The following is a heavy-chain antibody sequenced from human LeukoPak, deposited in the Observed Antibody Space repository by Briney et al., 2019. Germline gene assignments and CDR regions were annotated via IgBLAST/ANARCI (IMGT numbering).Heavy chain of an antibody. CDR3: AKHTKRVEQYSYGGDY. D-gene: IGHD5-18*01. CDR2: ISSSGSTI. Sequence: PGGSLRLSCAASGFTFSSYEMNWVRQAPPKGLEWVSYISSSGSTIYYADSVKGRFTISRDNAKNSLYLQMNSLRAEDTAVYYCAKHTKRVEQYSYGGDYWGQGTLVTVSS. CDR1: GFTFSSYE. J-gene: IGHJ4*02. V-gene: IGHV3-48*03.